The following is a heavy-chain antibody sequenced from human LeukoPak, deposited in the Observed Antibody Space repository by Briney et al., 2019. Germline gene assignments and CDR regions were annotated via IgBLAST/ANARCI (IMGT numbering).Heavy chain of an antibody. CDR3: VRHGWCSSWYPDY. CDR1: GGSISSSSYY. CDR2: IYYSGST. J-gene: IGHJ4*02. D-gene: IGHD6-13*01. Sequence: SETLSLTCTVPGGSISSSSYYWGWIRQPPGKGLEWIGSIYYSGSTYYNPSLKSRVTISVDTSKNQFSLKLSSVTAADTAVYYCVRHGWCSSWYPDYWRQGTLVTVSS. V-gene: IGHV4-39*01.